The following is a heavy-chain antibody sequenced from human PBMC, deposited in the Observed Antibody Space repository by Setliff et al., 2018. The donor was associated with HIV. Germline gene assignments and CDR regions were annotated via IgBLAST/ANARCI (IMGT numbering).Heavy chain of an antibody. D-gene: IGHD2-2*01. Sequence: GASVKVSCKASGYTFTSYGISWVRQAPGQGLEWMGWTSAYNGHTDYAQKIQGRVTLTTDTSTSTAYMELKSLISDDTAVYYCARVDHFCSDSTCYGVGIDYWGQGTLVTVSS. CDR1: GYTFTSYG. CDR2: TSAYNGHT. J-gene: IGHJ4*02. V-gene: IGHV1-18*01. CDR3: ARVDHFCSDSTCYGVGIDY.